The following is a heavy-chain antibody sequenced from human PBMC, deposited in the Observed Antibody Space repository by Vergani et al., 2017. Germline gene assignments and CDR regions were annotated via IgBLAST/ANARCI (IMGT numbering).Heavy chain of an antibody. J-gene: IGHJ4*02. CDR1: GFTFSSYA. Sequence: EVQLLESGGGLVQPGGSLRLSCAASGFTFSSYAMSWVRQAPGRGLEWVSGISGRGGRIYYEDSLKSRFTISRDNSKNTLYLQMNSLRAEDTAVYYCARSPDYYGSGPFAYFDYWGQGTLVTVSS. V-gene: IGHV3-23*01. D-gene: IGHD3-10*01. CDR2: ISGRGGRI. CDR3: ARSPDYYGSGPFAYFDY.